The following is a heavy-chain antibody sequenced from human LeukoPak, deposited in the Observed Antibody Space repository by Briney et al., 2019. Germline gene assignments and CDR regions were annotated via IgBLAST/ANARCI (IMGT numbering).Heavy chain of an antibody. CDR1: GYTLTELS. V-gene: IGHV1-24*01. D-gene: IGHD2-15*01. CDR3: ATGGWVYWSGGSCYFSHRWFDP. CDR2: FDPEDSET. Sequence: ASVKVSCKVSGYTLTELSMHWVRHPPGKGLERMGGFDPEDSETIYDQKFQGRVTITEDTSTDTAYMELNSLRSEDTAVYYCATGGWVYWSGGSCYFSHRWFDPWGQGTLVSVSS. J-gene: IGHJ5*02.